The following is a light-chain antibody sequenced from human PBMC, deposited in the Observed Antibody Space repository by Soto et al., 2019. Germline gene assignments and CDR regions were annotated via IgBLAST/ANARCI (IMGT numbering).Light chain of an antibody. Sequence: QSVLTQPPSASGTPGQRVTISCSGSSSNIGSNTVNWYQQLPGTAPKLLIYSNNQRLSGVPDRFSGSKSGTSASLAITGLQAEDEADYYCQSYDNSLSVYVFGTGTKVTVL. CDR2: SNN. CDR1: SSNIGSNT. V-gene: IGLV1-44*01. J-gene: IGLJ1*01. CDR3: QSYDNSLSVYV.